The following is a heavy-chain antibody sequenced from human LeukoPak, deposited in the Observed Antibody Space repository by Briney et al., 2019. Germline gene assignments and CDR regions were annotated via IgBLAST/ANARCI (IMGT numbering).Heavy chain of an antibody. J-gene: IGHJ6*03. V-gene: IGHV1-2*02. CDR2: INPNSGGT. CDR1: GYTFTGYY. D-gene: IGHD3-10*01. Sequence: ASVKVSCKASGYTFTGYYMHWVRQAPGQGLEWMGWINPNSGGTNYAQKFQGRVTMTRDTSISTAYMELSRLRSDDTAVYYCARDRFRGLFYYGSGSRYYMDVWGKGTTVTISS. CDR3: ARDRFRGLFYYGSGSRYYMDV.